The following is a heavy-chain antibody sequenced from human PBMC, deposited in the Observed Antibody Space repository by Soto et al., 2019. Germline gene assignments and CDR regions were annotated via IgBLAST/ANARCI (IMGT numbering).Heavy chain of an antibody. CDR2: IIPILGIA. CDR3: ARDPRHYGDYEYYFDY. V-gene: IGHV1-69*04. Sequence: PVKGCWKACGGALSSYTMRWVRQSTRQGLEWMGRIIPILGIANYAQKFQGRVTITADKSTSTAYMELSSLRSEDTAVYYCARDPRHYGDYEYYFDYSGQGPLVTVPS. D-gene: IGHD4-17*01. J-gene: IGHJ4*02. CDR1: GGALSSYT.